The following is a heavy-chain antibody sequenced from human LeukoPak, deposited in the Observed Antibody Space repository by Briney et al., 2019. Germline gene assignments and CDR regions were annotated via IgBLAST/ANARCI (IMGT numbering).Heavy chain of an antibody. V-gene: IGHV3-7*03. D-gene: IGHD6-6*01. CDR2: INSDGSEG. Sequence: GGSLRLSCAVSGFTFSGFWMSWSRQAPGKGLEWVASINSDGSEGYYADVVKGRFTISRDNAKNSLYLQINSLRADYTAVYYCARSSYSSLSGVWGQGTMVTVSS. CDR1: GFTFSGFW. CDR3: ARSSYSSLSGV. J-gene: IGHJ3*01.